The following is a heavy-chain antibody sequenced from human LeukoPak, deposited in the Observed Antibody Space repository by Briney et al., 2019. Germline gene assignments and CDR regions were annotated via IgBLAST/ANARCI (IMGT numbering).Heavy chain of an antibody. D-gene: IGHD2-15*01. Sequence: ASVKVSCRASGYTFTSYGISWVRQAPGQGLEWMGWISGNNGNTNYAQKFQGRVTMTTDTSTSTAYMEMRSLRSDDTAVYYCARDFFHGHCAGLSCFLLDYWGQGSLVTVSA. J-gene: IGHJ4*02. CDR1: GYTFTSYG. CDR2: ISGNNGNT. CDR3: ARDFFHGHCAGLSCFLLDY. V-gene: IGHV1-18*01.